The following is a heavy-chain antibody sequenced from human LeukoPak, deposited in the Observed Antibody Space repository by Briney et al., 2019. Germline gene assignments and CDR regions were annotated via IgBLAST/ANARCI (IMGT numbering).Heavy chain of an antibody. CDR2: IIPIFGTA. Sequence: SVKVPCKASGGTFSSYAISWVRQAPGQGLEWMGGIIPIFGTANYAQKFQGRVTITSDESKSTAYMELSSLRSADTAVYYCARNQTPCESYYDWGQGTLVTVSS. J-gene: IGHJ4*02. CDR3: ARNQTPCESYYD. D-gene: IGHD1-26*01. CDR1: GGTFSSYA. V-gene: IGHV1-69*01.